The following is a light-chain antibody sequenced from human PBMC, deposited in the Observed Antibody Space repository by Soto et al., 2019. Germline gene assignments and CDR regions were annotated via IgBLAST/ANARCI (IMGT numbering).Light chain of an antibody. J-gene: IGKJ1*01. V-gene: IGKV4-1*01. CDR2: WAT. Sequence: DIVMTQSPDSLAVSLGERATIDCKSRQSVLSSSNNKNYLAWYQQKPGQPPKLLIYWATTRESGVPDRFSGSGSGTDFTLTISSLQAEDVAVYYCQQYYSTPRTFGQGTKVDIK. CDR1: QSVLSSSNNKNY. CDR3: QQYYSTPRT.